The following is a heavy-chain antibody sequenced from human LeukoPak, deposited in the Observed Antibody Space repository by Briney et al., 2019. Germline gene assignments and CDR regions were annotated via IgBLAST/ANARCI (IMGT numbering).Heavy chain of an antibody. D-gene: IGHD1-7*01. J-gene: IGHJ5*02. Sequence: SETLSLTCTVSRGSISSSSYDWGWIRQPPRNGLEWLGSIYYSGSTYTNPSLRGRFTISVDTSKNHFSLKRSSWPPTDPPCFSCSRQAPAKLWFDPCGPGTLGTVSS. V-gene: IGHV4-39*01. CDR1: RGSISSSSYD. CDR3: SRQAPAKLWFDP. CDR2: IYYSGST.